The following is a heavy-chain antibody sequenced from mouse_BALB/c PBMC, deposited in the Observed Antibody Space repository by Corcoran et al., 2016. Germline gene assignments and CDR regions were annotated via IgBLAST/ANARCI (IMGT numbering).Heavy chain of an antibody. CDR3: ARGCYGSSYWYFDV. CDR1: GCSFTGYY. Sequence: LVKTGASVKISCKASGCSFTGYYMHWVKQSHGKSLEWIGYISCYNGATSYNQKFKGKATFTVDTSSSTAYMQFNSLTSEDSAVYYCARGCYGSSYWYFDVWGAETTVTVSS. D-gene: IGHD1-1*01. V-gene: IGHV1S34*01. CDR2: ISCYNGAT. J-gene: IGHJ1*01.